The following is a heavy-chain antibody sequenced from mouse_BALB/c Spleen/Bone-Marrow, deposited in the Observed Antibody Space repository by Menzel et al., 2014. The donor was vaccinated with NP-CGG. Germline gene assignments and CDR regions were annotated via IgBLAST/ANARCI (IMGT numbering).Heavy chain of an antibody. CDR1: GFTFSSFG. CDR3: ARSQFYGSFFDY. Sequence: DVKLVESGGGSVQPGGSRKLSCAASGFTFSSFGMHWVRQAPEKGLEWVAFISTGSSIIYYADTVKGRFTISRDNPKNTLFLQMTSLRSEDTAMYYCARSQFYGSFFDYWGQGTTLTVSS. CDR2: ISTGSSII. D-gene: IGHD1-1*02. J-gene: IGHJ2*01. V-gene: IGHV5-17*02.